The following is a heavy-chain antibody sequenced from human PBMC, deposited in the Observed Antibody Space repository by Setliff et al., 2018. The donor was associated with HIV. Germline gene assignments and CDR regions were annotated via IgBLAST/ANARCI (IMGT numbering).Heavy chain of an antibody. CDR3: AGRLRSRFLLQGNSGPFEI. CDR1: EQIFTSYT. D-gene: IGHD1-1*01. J-gene: IGHJ6*02. CDR2: ITLKSGDT. Sequence: GASVKVSCKASEQIFTSYTINWVRQAAGQRPEWLGWITLKSGDTGYVGKFQGRLSMSRDTSTSTAYMELKSLTSDDTAVYFCAGRLRSRFLLQGNSGPFEIWGQGTTVTVSS. V-gene: IGHV1-8*01.